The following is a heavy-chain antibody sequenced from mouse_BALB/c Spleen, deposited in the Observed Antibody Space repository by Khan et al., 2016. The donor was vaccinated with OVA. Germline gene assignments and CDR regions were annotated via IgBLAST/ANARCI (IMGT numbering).Heavy chain of an antibody. V-gene: IGHV5-6*01. Sequence: EVKVVESGGDLVKPGGSLKLSCAASGFTFSTYGMSWVRQAPDKRLEWVATVSTGGSYTYYPDSVKGRFTISRDNAKNTLYLQRSGLRSEDTAMFYGTRLAYYYDSEGFAYWGQGTLVTVSA. CDR3: TRLAYYYDSEGFAY. CDR1: GFTFSTYG. D-gene: IGHD1-1*01. J-gene: IGHJ3*01. CDR2: VSTGGSYT.